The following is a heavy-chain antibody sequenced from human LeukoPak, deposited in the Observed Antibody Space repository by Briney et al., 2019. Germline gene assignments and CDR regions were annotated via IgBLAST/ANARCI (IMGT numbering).Heavy chain of an antibody. J-gene: IGHJ6*03. V-gene: IGHV1-2*02. Sequence: ASVKVSCKASGYTFTGYYMHWVRQAPGQGLEWMGWINPNSGGTNYAQKFQGRVTMTRDTSISTAYMELSRLRSDDTAVYYCARDLSSSTLDYYYYYMDVWGKGTTVTISS. D-gene: IGHD1-1*01. CDR2: INPNSGGT. CDR1: GYTFTGYY. CDR3: ARDLSSSTLDYYYYYMDV.